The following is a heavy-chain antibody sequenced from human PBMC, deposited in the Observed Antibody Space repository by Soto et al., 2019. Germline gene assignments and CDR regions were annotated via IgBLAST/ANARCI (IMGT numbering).Heavy chain of an antibody. Sequence: LXLSCTASGFTFGDYAMSGVRQAPGKGLEWVGFIRSKAYGGTTEYAASVKGRFTISRDDSKSIAYLQMNSLKTEDTAVYYCTRDYDTLQFDYWGEGTRGNVSS. J-gene: IGHJ4*02. CDR3: TRDYDTLQFDY. V-gene: IGHV3-49*04. CDR2: IRSKAYGGTT. D-gene: IGHD5-12*01. CDR1: GFTFGDYA.